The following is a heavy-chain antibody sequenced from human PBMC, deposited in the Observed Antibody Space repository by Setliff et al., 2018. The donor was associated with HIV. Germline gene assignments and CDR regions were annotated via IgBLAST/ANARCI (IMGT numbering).Heavy chain of an antibody. J-gene: IGHJ4*02. CDR2: IYHSGST. Sequence: PSETLSLTCAVSGYSIRSGYYWGWIRQPPGKGLEWIGSIYHSGSTYYNPSLKSRVTISVDTSKNQFSLRLTSVTAADTAVYYCARGVRDNSGWSSYYFDYWGQGTLVTVPQ. CDR1: GYSIRSGYY. D-gene: IGHD6-19*01. CDR3: ARGVRDNSGWSSYYFDY. V-gene: IGHV4-38-2*01.